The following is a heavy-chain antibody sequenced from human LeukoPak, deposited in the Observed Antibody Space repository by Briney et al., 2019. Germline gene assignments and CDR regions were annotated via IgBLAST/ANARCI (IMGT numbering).Heavy chain of an antibody. CDR3: ATLSADYGDYGAFDP. V-gene: IGHV1-69*04. CDR2: IIPILGIA. J-gene: IGHJ5*02. Sequence: ASVKVSCKASGGTFSSYAISWVRQAPGQGLEWMGRIIPILGIANYAQKFQGRVTITADKSTSTAYMELSSLRSEDTAVYYCATLSADYGDYGAFDPWGQGTLVTVSS. CDR1: GGTFSSYA. D-gene: IGHD4-17*01.